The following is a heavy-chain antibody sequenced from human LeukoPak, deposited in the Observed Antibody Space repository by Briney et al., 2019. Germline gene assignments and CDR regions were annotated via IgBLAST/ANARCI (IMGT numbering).Heavy chain of an antibody. CDR2: IYHSGST. D-gene: IGHD6-6*01. V-gene: IGHV4-31*03. CDR3: ARGIKRASRRFNGDQVGWFDP. J-gene: IGHJ5*02. Sequence: PSETLSLTCSVSGGSISSGGYYWNWIRQHPGKGLEWIGYIYHSGSTNYNPSLKSRVTISVDTSKSQFSLKLSSVTAADTAVYYCARGIKRASRRFNGDQVGWFDPWGQGTLVTVSS. CDR1: GGSISSGGYY.